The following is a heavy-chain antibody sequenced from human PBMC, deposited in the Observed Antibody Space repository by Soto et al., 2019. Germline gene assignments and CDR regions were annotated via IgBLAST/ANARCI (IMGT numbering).Heavy chain of an antibody. CDR2: ISSSSSTI. CDR1: GFTFSSYT. J-gene: IGHJ5*02. D-gene: IGHD2-15*01. V-gene: IGHV3-48*01. CDR3: ARGAALNWFDP. Sequence: GGSLRLSCAASGFTFSSYTMNWVRQAPGKGLEWVSYISSSSSTIYHADSVKGRFTISRDNAKNSLYLQMNSLRAEDTAVYYCARGAALNWFDPWGQGTLVTVSS.